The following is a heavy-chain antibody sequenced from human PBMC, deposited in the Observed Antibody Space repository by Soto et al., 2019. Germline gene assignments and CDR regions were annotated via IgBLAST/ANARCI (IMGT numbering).Heavy chain of an antibody. D-gene: IGHD4-17*01. V-gene: IGHV3-53*01. CDR1: GFTVSSNY. Sequence: GGSLRLSCAASGFTVSSNYMSWVRQAPGKGLEWVSVIYSGGSTYYADSVKGRFTISRDNSKNTLYLQMNSLRAEDTAVYYCARDRRVVVSGDYSYYYYGMDVWGQGTTVTVSS. CDR2: IYSGGST. CDR3: ARDRRVVVSGDYSYYYYGMDV. J-gene: IGHJ6*02.